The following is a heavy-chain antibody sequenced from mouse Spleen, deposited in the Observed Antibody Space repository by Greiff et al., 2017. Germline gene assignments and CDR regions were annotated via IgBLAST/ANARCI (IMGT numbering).Heavy chain of an antibody. CDR2: IYPGDGDT. V-gene: IGHV1-87*01. CDR3: AREQNYYGSNYFDY. J-gene: IGHJ2*01. CDR1: GYTFTSYW. Sequence: VQLQQSGAELARPGASVKLSCKASGYTFTSYWMQWVKQRPGQGLEWIGAIYPGDGDTRYTQKFKGKATLTADKSSSTAYMQLSSLASEDSAVYYCAREQNYYGSNYFDYWGQGTTLTVSS. D-gene: IGHD1-1*01.